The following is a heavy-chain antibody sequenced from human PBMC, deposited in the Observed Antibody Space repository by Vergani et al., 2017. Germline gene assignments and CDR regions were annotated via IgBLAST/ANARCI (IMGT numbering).Heavy chain of an antibody. D-gene: IGHD3-10*01. CDR2: TYYRSKWYN. CDR3: ARDGTDMVRGVIIIHWFDP. Sequence: QVQLQESGPGLVKPSQTLSLTCAISGDSVSSNSAAWNWIRQSPSRGLEWLGRTYYRSKWYNDYAVSVKSRITINPDTSKNQFSLKLSSVTAADTAVYYCARDGTDMVRGVIIIHWFDPWGQGTLVTVSS. J-gene: IGHJ5*02. V-gene: IGHV6-1*01. CDR1: GDSVSSNSAA.